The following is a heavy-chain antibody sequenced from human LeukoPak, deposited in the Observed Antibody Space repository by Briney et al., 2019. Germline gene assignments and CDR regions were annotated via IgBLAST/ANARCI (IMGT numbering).Heavy chain of an antibody. CDR3: ARRNVPGPLAIFDS. Sequence: ASVKVSCKASGYTFSDYYIHWVRQAPGQGLEWMGWINPSNGATNYAQKFQGRVSMTRDTSISTAYMDLSRLSSDDTAVYFCARRNVPGPLAIFDSWGQGTLVTVSS. J-gene: IGHJ4*02. V-gene: IGHV1-2*02. CDR2: INPSNGAT. D-gene: IGHD3-3*02. CDR1: GYTFSDYY.